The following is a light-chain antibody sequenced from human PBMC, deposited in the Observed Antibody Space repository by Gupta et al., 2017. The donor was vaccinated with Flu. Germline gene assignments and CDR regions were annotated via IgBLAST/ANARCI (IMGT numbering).Light chain of an antibody. CDR2: DDS. Sequence: GQTARITCGGNNVGYKSVHWHQQKPGQAPVMVVDDDSGRPAGIPERFSCSKSGNTATLTISRVEAGDEADDYCQVWEYGAEHPVLGGGTNLTVL. V-gene: IGLV3-21*02. CDR1: NVGYKS. CDR3: QVWEYGAEHPV. J-gene: IGLJ2*01.